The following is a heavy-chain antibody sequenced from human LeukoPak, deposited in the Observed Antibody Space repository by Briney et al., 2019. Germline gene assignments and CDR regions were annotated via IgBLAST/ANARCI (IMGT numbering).Heavy chain of an antibody. J-gene: IGHJ3*02. CDR2: ISSSSSYI. Sequence: PGGSLRLSCAASGFTFSSYSMNWVRQAPGKGLEWVSSISSSSSYIYYADSVKGRFTISRDNAKNSLYLQMNSLRAEDTAVYYCAKIPQSSRYNWNDISQGEIKNDAFDIWGQGTMVTVSS. D-gene: IGHD1-1*01. CDR3: AKIPQSSRYNWNDISQGEIKNDAFDI. V-gene: IGHV3-21*01. CDR1: GFTFSSYS.